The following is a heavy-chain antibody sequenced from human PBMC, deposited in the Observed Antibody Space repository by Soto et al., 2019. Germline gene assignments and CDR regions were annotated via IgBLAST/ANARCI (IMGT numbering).Heavy chain of an antibody. V-gene: IGHV3-53*02. J-gene: IGHJ3*02. CDR3: ARDGGSGIYSWDAFDI. D-gene: IGHD3-10*01. Sequence: EVQLVETGGGLIQPGGSLRLSCAASGFTVSSNYMSWVRQAPGKGLEWVSVIYSGGSTYYADSVKGRFTISRDNSKNTLYLQMNSLRAEDTAVYYCARDGGSGIYSWDAFDIWGQGTMVTVSS. CDR2: IYSGGST. CDR1: GFTVSSNY.